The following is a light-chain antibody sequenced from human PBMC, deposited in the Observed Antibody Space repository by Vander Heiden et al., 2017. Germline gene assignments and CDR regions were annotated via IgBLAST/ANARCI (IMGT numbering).Light chain of an antibody. CDR1: SSDVGVYNY. CDR3: SSYTGSNTV. V-gene: IGLV2-14*03. CDR2: DVS. Sequence: QSALTQHASVSGSPGQSITISCTGSSSDVGVYNYVAWYQQHPGEAPKLMIYDVSYRPSGISNRFSGSKSGNTASLTISGLQAEDEADYYCSSYTGSNTVFGGGTKLTVL. J-gene: IGLJ2*01.